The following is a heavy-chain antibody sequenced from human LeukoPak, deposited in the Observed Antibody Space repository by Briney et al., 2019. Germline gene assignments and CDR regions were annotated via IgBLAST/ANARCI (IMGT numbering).Heavy chain of an antibody. D-gene: IGHD3-9*01. J-gene: IGHJ5*02. CDR3: ARAVPYDILTGSNWFDP. V-gene: IGHV4-4*02. Sequence: PSGTLSLTCAVSGGSISSSNWWSWVRQPPGKGLGWIGEIYHSGSTNYNPSLKSRVTISVDKSKNQFSLKLSSVTAADTAVYYCARAVPYDILTGSNWFDPWGQGTLVTVSS. CDR1: GGSISSSNW. CDR2: IYHSGST.